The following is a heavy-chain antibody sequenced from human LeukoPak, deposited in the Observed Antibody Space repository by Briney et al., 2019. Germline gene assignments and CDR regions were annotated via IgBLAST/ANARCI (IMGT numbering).Heavy chain of an antibody. V-gene: IGHV1-18*01. CDR1: GCTFTSYG. Sequence: ASVKVSCKASGCTFTSYGISWVRQAPGQGLEWMGWISAYNGNTNYAQKLQGRVTMTTDTSTSTAYMELRSLRSDDTAVYYCARVPRDVDTAMVFDYWGQGTLVTVSS. CDR2: ISAYNGNT. D-gene: IGHD5-18*01. J-gene: IGHJ4*02. CDR3: ARVPRDVDTAMVFDY.